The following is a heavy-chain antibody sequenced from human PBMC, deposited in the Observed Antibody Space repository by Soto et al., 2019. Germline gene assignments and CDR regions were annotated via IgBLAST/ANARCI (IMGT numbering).Heavy chain of an antibody. CDR1: GFTFDDYA. Sequence: PRLSCEASGFTFDDYAMHWVRQVPGKGLEWVSGISWNSGTLGYGDSVKGRFTISRDNAKKSLFLQMNSLRPEDTAFYYCAKDNGGYYDSSGNFEYWGQGTQVTVSS. D-gene: IGHD3-22*01. CDR3: AKDNGGYYDSSGNFEY. J-gene: IGHJ4*02. CDR2: ISWNSGTL. V-gene: IGHV3-9*01.